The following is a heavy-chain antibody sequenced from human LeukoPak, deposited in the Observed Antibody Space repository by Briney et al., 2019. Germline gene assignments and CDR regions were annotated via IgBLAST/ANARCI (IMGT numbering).Heavy chain of an antibody. V-gene: IGHV3-33*01. J-gene: IGHJ3*02. CDR3: ARDAHPPTYYYGSGSYSAFDI. D-gene: IGHD3-10*01. CDR1: GFTFSSYG. Sequence: PGRSLRLSCAASGFTFSSYGMHWVRQAPGKGLEWVAVIWYDGSNKYYADSVKGRFTISRDNSKNTLYLQMNSLRAEDTAVYYCARDAHPPTYYYGSGSYSAFDIWGQGTMVTVSS. CDR2: IWYDGSNK.